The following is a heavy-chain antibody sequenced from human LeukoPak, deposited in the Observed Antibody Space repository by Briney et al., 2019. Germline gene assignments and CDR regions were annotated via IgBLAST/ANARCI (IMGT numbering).Heavy chain of an antibody. D-gene: IGHD3-10*01. J-gene: IGHJ2*01. CDR1: GVSITSHF. Sequence: SETLSLTCTVSGVSITSHFWSWIRQPPGKGLEWIAYVHYTGSTNYNPSLKSRVTISVDTSKNQFSLKLSSVTAADTAVYFCARARGSYFDLWGRGTLVTVSS. CDR3: ARARGSYFDL. CDR2: VHYTGST. V-gene: IGHV4-59*11.